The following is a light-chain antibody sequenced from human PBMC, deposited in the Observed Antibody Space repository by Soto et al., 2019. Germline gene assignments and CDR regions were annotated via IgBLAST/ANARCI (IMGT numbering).Light chain of an antibody. V-gene: IGLV2-8*01. CDR3: SSYGGNNNYV. CDR2: EVN. Sequence: QSVLTQPPSASGSPGQSVAISCTGTSSDVGGYNSVSWYQHHPGKAPKLIIYEVNKRPSGVPDRFSGSKSANTASLTVSGLQDEDEADYYCSSYGGNNNYVFGTGTKVTVL. CDR1: SSDVGGYNS. J-gene: IGLJ1*01.